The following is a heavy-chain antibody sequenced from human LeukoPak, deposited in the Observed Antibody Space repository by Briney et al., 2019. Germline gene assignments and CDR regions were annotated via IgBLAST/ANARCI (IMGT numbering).Heavy chain of an antibody. J-gene: IGHJ4*02. V-gene: IGHV3-74*01. Sequence: GGSLRLSCAASGFTFSNAWMHWVRHAPGQGLVWVSRIKGDGISTNYADSVKGRFTISRDIAKNTLYLQMNSLRAEDTGVYYCAKDHYWSIDYWGRGTLVTVSS. CDR2: IKGDGIST. CDR1: GFTFSNAW. CDR3: AKDHYWSIDY. D-gene: IGHD3-3*01.